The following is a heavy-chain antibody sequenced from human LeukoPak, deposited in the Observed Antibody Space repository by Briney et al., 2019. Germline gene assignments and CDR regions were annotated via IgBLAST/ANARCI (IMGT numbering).Heavy chain of an antibody. V-gene: IGHV3-30-3*01. CDR1: GFMFSSYA. D-gene: IGHD3-16*01. Sequence: GRSLRLSCAASGFMFSSYAMHWVRHAPGKGLEWVAVISYDGSNKYYAESVKGRFTISRDNSKNTLYLQMNSLRAEDTAVYYCAREGDVDPCIDYWGQGTLVTVSS. J-gene: IGHJ4*02. CDR2: ISYDGSNK. CDR3: AREGDVDPCIDY.